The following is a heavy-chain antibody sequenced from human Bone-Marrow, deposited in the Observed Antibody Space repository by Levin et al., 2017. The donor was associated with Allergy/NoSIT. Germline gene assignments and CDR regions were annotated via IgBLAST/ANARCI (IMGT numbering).Heavy chain of an antibody. CDR2: IRNSGTT. J-gene: IGHJ5*02. D-gene: IGHD6-19*01. CDR3: ARLDNGWYGIDL. Sequence: SQTLSLTCTVSGGSISTYYWTWIRQPPGKGLEWIGQIRNSGTTNYNPSLKSRVSMSLDTSENQFSLRLHSVTAADTAMYYCARLDNGWYGIDLWGQGTLVTVSS. V-gene: IGHV4-59*08. CDR1: GGSISTYY.